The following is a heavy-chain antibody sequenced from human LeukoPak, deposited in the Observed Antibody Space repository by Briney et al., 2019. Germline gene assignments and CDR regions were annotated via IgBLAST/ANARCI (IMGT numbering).Heavy chain of an antibody. CDR3: AKEGGDSLYYDFWSGYLGDYFDY. J-gene: IGHJ4*02. CDR2: ISGSGGST. D-gene: IGHD3-3*01. CDR1: GFTFSSYA. V-gene: IGHV3-23*01. Sequence: GGSLRLSCAASGFTFSSYAMSWVRQAPGKGLEWVSAISGSGGSTYYADSVKGRFTISRDNSKNTLYLQMSSLRAEDTAVYYCAKEGGDSLYYDFWSGYLGDYFDYWGQGTLVTVSS.